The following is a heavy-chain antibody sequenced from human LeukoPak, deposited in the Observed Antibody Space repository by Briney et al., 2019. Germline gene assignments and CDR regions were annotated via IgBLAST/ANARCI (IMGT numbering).Heavy chain of an antibody. CDR1: GYTLTELS. CDR2: FDPEDGET. CDR3: ATRPTYWGIAVAAAGEGVYFDY. J-gene: IGHJ4*02. Sequence: ASVKVSCKVSGYTLTELSMHWVRQAPGKGLKWMGGFDPEDGETIYAQKFQGRVTMTEDTSTDTAYMELSSLRSEDTAVYYCATRPTYWGIAVAAAGEGVYFDYWGQGTLVTVSS. V-gene: IGHV1-24*01. D-gene: IGHD6-19*01.